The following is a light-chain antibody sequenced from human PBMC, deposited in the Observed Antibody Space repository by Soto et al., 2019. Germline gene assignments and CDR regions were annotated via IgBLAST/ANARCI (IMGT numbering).Light chain of an antibody. CDR1: SSNSGINT. V-gene: IGLV1-44*01. Sequence: QSVLTQPPSAAVTPGQTITISCSGGSSNSGINTVNWYEHLPGTAPRLLIYGNNQRPSEVPDPFSGAKSGPSASVAISGLQSEDEGHYYCATWDDSLDVHVFGTGTKVTVL. CDR3: ATWDDSLDVHV. CDR2: GNN. J-gene: IGLJ1*01.